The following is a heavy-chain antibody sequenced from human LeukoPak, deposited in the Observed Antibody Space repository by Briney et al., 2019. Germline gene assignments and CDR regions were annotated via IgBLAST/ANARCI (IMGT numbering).Heavy chain of an antibody. CDR1: GFIFSSYW. CDR3: ATDPGPRVTMVRGVRFPFDY. D-gene: IGHD3-10*01. J-gene: IGHJ4*02. V-gene: IGHV3-7*01. Sequence: PGGSLRLSCAASGFIFSSYWMSWVRQAPGKGLEWVANIKQDGSEKYYVDSVKGRFTISRDNAKNSLYLQMNSLRAEDTAVYYCATDPGPRVTMVRGVRFPFDYWGQGTLVTVSS. CDR2: IKQDGSEK.